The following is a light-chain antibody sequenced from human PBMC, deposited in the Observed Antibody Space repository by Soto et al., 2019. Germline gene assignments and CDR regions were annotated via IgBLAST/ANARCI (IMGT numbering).Light chain of an antibody. CDR1: QSVSRSY. CDR3: QQYGSSPWT. J-gene: IGKJ1*01. V-gene: IGKV3-20*01. CDR2: GAS. Sequence: EVVLTQSPGTLSLSPGERATLSCRASQSVSRSYLGWYQQKPGQAPRLLIYGASSRATGIPGRFSGSGSGTDFTLTISRLEPEDFAVYYCQQYGSSPWTFGQGTKVEIK.